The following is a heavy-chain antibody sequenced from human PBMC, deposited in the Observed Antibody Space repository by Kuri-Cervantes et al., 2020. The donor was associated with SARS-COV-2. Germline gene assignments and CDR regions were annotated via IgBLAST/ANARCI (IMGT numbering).Heavy chain of an antibody. Sequence: GESLKISCAASGFTFSSYAMSWVRQAPGKGLEWVSTISGGGGSTCYADSVEGRFTISRDSSKNTLYLQMNSLRAEDTAVYYCAKDVAAGTRAPPEYFQHWGQGTLVTVSS. CDR1: GFTFSSYA. J-gene: IGHJ1*01. CDR3: AKDVAAGTRAPPEYFQH. V-gene: IGHV3-23*01. CDR2: ISGGGGST. D-gene: IGHD6-13*01.